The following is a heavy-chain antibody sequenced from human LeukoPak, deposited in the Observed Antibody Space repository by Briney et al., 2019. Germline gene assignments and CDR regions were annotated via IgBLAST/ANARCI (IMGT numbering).Heavy chain of an antibody. CDR2: INGDGSST. Sequence: PGGSLRLSCAASGLPFSAYWMHWVRQAPGKGLVWVSRINGDGSSTSYADSVKGRFTISRDNAKNTLYLQMNSLGAEDTAVYYCARARNCSSGTCYKDYWGQGTLVTVSS. CDR1: GLPFSAYW. V-gene: IGHV3-74*01. D-gene: IGHD2-15*01. J-gene: IGHJ4*02. CDR3: ARARNCSSGTCYKDY.